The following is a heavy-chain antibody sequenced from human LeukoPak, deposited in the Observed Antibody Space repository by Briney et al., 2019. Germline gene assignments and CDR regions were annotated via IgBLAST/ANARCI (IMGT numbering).Heavy chain of an antibody. V-gene: IGHV3-74*01. Sequence: GGSLRLSCAASGFTFSSYWMHWVRQAPGKGLVWVSRINTDGSSTNYADSVKGRFTISRDNAKNTLYLQMNSLRAEDTAVFYCASSPGGTQLDYWGQGTLVTVSS. J-gene: IGHJ4*02. D-gene: IGHD1-26*01. CDR1: GFTFSSYW. CDR3: ASSPGGTQLDY. CDR2: INTDGSST.